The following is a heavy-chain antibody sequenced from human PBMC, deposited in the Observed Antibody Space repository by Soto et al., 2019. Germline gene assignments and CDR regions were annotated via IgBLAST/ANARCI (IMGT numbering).Heavy chain of an antibody. J-gene: IGHJ3*02. V-gene: IGHV1-69*04. CDR1: GYTFTSYG. CDR2: IIAIIGIA. CDR3: ARSRVIVVVVAATHDAFDI. D-gene: IGHD2-15*01. Sequence: SVKVSCKASGYTFTSYGISWVRQAPGQGLEWMGRIIAIIGIANYAQKFQGRVTITADKSTSTAYMELSSLRSEDTAVYYCARSRVIVVVVAATHDAFDIWGQGTMVTVSS.